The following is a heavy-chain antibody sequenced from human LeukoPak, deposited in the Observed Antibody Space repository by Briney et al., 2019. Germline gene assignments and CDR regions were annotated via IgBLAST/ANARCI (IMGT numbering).Heavy chain of an antibody. CDR3: ATPGEGSSGYSLRDAFDI. CDR2: IIPIFGTA. V-gene: IGHV1-69*05. Sequence: GASVKVSCKASGGTCSSYAISWVRQAPGQGREWMVGIIPIFGTANYAQKFQGRVTITKDASTNTAYMELSSLRSEDTAVYYCATPGEGSSGYSLRDAFDIWGQGTMVTVSS. J-gene: IGHJ3*02. CDR1: GGTCSSYA. D-gene: IGHD3-22*01.